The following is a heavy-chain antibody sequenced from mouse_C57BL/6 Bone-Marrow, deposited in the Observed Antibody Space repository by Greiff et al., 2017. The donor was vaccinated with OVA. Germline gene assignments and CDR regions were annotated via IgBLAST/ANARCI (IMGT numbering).Heavy chain of an antibody. V-gene: IGHV5-6*01. CDR2: ISSGGSYT. CDR3: TREDGSSPKYFDV. Sequence: EVKLMESGGDLVKPGGSLKLSCAASGFTFSSYGMSWVRQTPDKRLEWVATISSGGSYTYYPDSVKGRFTISRDNAKNTLYLQMSSLKSEDTAMYYCTREDGSSPKYFDVWGTGTTVTVSS. CDR1: GFTFSSYG. D-gene: IGHD1-1*01. J-gene: IGHJ1*03.